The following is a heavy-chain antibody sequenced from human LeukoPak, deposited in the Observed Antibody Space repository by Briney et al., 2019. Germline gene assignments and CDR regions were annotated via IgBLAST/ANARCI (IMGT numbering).Heavy chain of an antibody. J-gene: IGHJ4*02. Sequence: GGSLRLSCAASGFTFDNSAMHWVRQAPGKGLEWVSGISWNSAGIHYADSVKGRFTISRENAKNSLYLQMNSLRAGDTAVYYCARTRMIVVVIMRYYFDYWGQGTLVTVSS. D-gene: IGHD3-22*01. V-gene: IGHV3-9*01. CDR3: ARTRMIVVVIMRYYFDY. CDR1: GFTFDNSA. CDR2: ISWNSAGI.